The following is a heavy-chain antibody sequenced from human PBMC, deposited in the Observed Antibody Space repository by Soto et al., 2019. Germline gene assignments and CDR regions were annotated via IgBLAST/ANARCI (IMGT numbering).Heavy chain of an antibody. D-gene: IGHD6-13*01. V-gene: IGHV3-11*01. CDR2: ISSSGSTI. Sequence: VQLVESGGGLVKPGGSLRLSCAASGFTFSDYYMSWIRQAPGKGLEWVSYISSSGSTIYYADSVKGRFTISRDNAKNSLYLQMNSLRAEDTAVYYCARDRAVKYSSSWYRYYYYGMDVWGQGTTVTVSS. CDR1: GFTFSDYY. CDR3: ARDRAVKYSSSWYRYYYYGMDV. J-gene: IGHJ6*02.